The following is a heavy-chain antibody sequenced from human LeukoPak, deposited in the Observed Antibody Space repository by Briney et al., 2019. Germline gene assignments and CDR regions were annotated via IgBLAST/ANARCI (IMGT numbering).Heavy chain of an antibody. CDR2: IYYSGNT. J-gene: IGHJ4*02. CDR1: GDSISTSNSY. V-gene: IGHV4-39*01. Sequence: SETLSLTCTVSGDSISTSNSYWGWIRQPPGKGLEWIGSIYYSGNTYYNASLKSRVTISVDTSKNQFSLKLTSVTAADTAVYYCARRVGFGDYYDYWGQGTLVTVSS. D-gene: IGHD3-10*01. CDR3: ARRVGFGDYYDY.